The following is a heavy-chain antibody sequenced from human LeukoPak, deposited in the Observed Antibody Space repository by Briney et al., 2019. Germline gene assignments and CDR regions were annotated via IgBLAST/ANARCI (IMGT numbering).Heavy chain of an antibody. D-gene: IGHD3-10*01. J-gene: IGHJ1*01. Sequence: GGSLRLSCAASGFTFSSYGMRWVRQAPGKGLEWVAVIWYDGSNKYYADSVKGRSTISRDNSKNTLYLQMNSLRAEDTAVYYCARGIDYYGSGSYPLHFQHWGQGTLVTVSS. CDR2: IWYDGSNK. CDR3: ARGIDYYGSGSYPLHFQH. CDR1: GFTFSSYG. V-gene: IGHV3-33*01.